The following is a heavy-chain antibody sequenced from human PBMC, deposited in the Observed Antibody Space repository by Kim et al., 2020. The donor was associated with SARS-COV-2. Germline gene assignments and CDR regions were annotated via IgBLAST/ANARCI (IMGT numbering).Heavy chain of an antibody. CDR1: GDSFSTYA. CDR2: IIPMYGSP. CDR3: ASTEVPVDYFGMDL. J-gene: IGHJ6*02. V-gene: IGHV1-69*13. D-gene: IGHD2-2*01. Sequence: SVKVSCKASGDSFSTYAINWVRQAPGQGLEWMGGIIPMYGSPNYAQKFKGRLTITADESTTTAYMELSSLRYDDTAVYYCASTEVPVDYFGMDLWGQGTTVTVSS.